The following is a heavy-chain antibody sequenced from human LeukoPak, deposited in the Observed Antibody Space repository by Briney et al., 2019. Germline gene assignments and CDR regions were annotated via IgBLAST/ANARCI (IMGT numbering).Heavy chain of an antibody. V-gene: IGHV3-48*03. D-gene: IGHD3-16*02. CDR3: AREGRRLKLSTFDY. CDR2: ISGSGSTI. Sequence: GGSLRLSRAASGFTFSSLEMNWVRQAPGRGLEWVSYISGSGSTIDYADSVKGRFTTSRDNAKNSLFLQMNSLRAEDTAVYYCAREGRRLKLSTFDYWGQGTLVTVSS. J-gene: IGHJ4*02. CDR1: GFTFSSLE.